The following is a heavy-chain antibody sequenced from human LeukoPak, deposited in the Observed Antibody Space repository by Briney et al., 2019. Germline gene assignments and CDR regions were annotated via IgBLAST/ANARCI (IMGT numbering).Heavy chain of an antibody. CDR3: ARGVGRIYYYDSSGYYYFDY. CDR1: GGSISSGGYY. CDR2: IYYSGRP. J-gene: IGHJ4*02. Sequence: SQTLSLTCTVSGGSISSGGYYWRWIRQHPGKGLEWIGYIYYSGRPYYNPSLTSRVTISVDTSKNQFSLKLSSVTAADTAVYYCARGVGRIYYYDSSGYYYFDYWGQGTLVTVSS. D-gene: IGHD3-22*01. V-gene: IGHV4-31*03.